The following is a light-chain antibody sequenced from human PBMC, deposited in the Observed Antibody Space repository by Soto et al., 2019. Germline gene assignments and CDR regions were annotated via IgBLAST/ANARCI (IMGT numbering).Light chain of an antibody. CDR3: QQYDNLPRT. V-gene: IGKV1-33*01. CDR1: QDISNY. Sequence: DIQMTQSPSSLSASVGDRVTITLQASQDISNYLNWYQQKPGKAPKLLIYDASNLETGVPSRFSGSGSGTDFTFTISSLQPEDIATYYCQQYDNLPRTFGQGTRLEIK. CDR2: DAS. J-gene: IGKJ5*01.